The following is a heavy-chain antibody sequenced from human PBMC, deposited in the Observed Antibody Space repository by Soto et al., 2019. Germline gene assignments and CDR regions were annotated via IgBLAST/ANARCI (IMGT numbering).Heavy chain of an antibody. D-gene: IGHD6-19*01. CDR1: GFTFSTYA. V-gene: IGHV3-23*01. Sequence: PGGSLRLSCASSGFTFSTYAMIWVRQAPGKGLEWVSTISGSGVSTYYADSVKGRFTISRDKSKNTLYLQMNSLRGEDTAVYYCAKDPSTSGPFDYWGQGILVTVSS. J-gene: IGHJ4*02. CDR2: ISGSGVST. CDR3: AKDPSTSGPFDY.